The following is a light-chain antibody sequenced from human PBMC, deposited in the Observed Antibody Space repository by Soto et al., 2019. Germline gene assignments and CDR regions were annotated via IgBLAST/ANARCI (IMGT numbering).Light chain of an antibody. V-gene: IGLV1-40*01. CDR2: GNS. CDR1: SSNIGAGYD. CDR3: QSYDSSLSGVL. J-gene: IGLJ2*01. Sequence: QSALTQPPSVSGAPGQRVTISCTGSSSNIGAGYDVHWYHQLPGTAPKLLIYGNSNRPSGVPDRFSGSKSGTSASLAITGLQAEDEADYYCQSYDSSLSGVLFGGGTKVTVL.